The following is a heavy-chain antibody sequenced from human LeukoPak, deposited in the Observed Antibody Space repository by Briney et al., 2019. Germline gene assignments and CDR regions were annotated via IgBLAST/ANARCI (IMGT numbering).Heavy chain of an antibody. V-gene: IGHV3-23*01. CDR2: ISGSGDNT. J-gene: IGHJ4*02. CDR1: GFTFSSYS. Sequence: GGSLRLSCAASGFTFSSYSMNWVRQAPGKGLEWVSVISGSGDNTYYADSVKGRFTISRDNSKNMLYLQMDSLRAEDTAVYYCAKWKYSNSGIDDYWGQGTLVTVSS. CDR3: AKWKYSNSGIDDY. D-gene: IGHD6-6*01.